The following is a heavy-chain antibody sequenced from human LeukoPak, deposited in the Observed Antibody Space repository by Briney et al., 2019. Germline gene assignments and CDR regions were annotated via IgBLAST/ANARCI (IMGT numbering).Heavy chain of an antibody. Sequence: PSETLSRTCTVSGGSISSYYWSWIRQPAGKGLEWIGRIYTSGSTNYNPSLKSRVTMSVDTSKNQFSLKLSSVTAADTAVYYCARGLYSSSWYVPAGYWGQGPLVTVSS. CDR3: ARGLYSSSWYVPAGY. CDR2: IYTSGST. V-gene: IGHV4-4*07. CDR1: GGSISSYY. J-gene: IGHJ4*02. D-gene: IGHD6-13*01.